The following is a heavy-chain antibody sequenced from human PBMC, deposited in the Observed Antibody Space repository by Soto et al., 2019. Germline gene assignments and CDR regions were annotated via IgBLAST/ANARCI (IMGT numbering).Heavy chain of an antibody. J-gene: IGHJ4*03. Sequence: WETLSLTCTVSGGSISSYYWNWIRQSPARGLEWIGFVDYGGRTITYASLKSRVTISVEHSKNQLSLRLNSVTAADTAVYYCARARGPSGGFPIWGLGTLVTLYS. D-gene: IGHD2-15*01. CDR3: ARARGPSGGFPI. CDR1: GGSISSYY. V-gene: IGHV4-59*01. CDR2: VDYGGRT.